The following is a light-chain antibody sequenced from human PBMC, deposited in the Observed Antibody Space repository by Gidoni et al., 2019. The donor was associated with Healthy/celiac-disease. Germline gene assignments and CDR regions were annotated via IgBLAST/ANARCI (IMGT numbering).Light chain of an antibody. Sequence: DIVMTQSPDSLAVSLGERATINCKSSQSVLYSSNNKNYLAWYQQKPGQPPKLLIYWASTRESGVPDRFSGSGSGTDFTLTISSLQDEDVAVYYWQQYYSTPGTFGQGTRLEIK. V-gene: IGKV4-1*01. CDR2: WAS. J-gene: IGKJ5*01. CDR3: QQYYSTPGT. CDR1: QSVLYSSNNKNY.